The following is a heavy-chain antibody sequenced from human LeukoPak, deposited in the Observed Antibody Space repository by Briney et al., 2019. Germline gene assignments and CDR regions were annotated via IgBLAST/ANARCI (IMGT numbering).Heavy chain of an antibody. CDR3: ARGPGDYYDSSGYPLFYFDY. J-gene: IGHJ4*02. V-gene: IGHV1-46*01. CDR2: INPSGGST. CDR1: GYTFTSYY. Sequence: ASVKVSCKASGYTFTSYYMHWVRQAPGQGLEWMGIINPSGGSTSYAQKFQGRVTMTRDMSTSTVYMELSSLRSEDSAVYYCARGPGDYYDSSGYPLFYFDYWGQGTLVTVSS. D-gene: IGHD3-22*01.